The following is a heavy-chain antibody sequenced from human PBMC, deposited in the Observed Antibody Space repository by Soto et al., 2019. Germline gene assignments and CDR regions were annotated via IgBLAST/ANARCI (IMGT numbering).Heavy chain of an antibody. CDR2: IYYSGST. CDR3: ARVPMYYDILTGYSDYYYYGMDV. V-gene: IGHV4-59*01. J-gene: IGHJ6*02. CDR1: GGSISSYY. Sequence: SETLSLTCTVSGGSISSYYWSWIRQPPGKGLEWIGYIYYSGSTNYNPSLKSRVTISVDTSKNQFSLKLSSVTAADTAVYYCARVPMYYDILTGYSDYYYYGMDVWGQGTTVTVSS. D-gene: IGHD3-9*01.